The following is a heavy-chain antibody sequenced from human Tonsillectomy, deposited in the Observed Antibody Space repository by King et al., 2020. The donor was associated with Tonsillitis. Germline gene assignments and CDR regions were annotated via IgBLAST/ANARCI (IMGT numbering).Heavy chain of an antibody. J-gene: IGHJ4*02. CDR2: IYSGGST. Sequence: VQLVESGGGLVQPGGSLRLSCAASGFTVSSNYMSWVRQAPGKGLEWVSVIYSGGSTYYADSVKGRFTISRHNSKNTLYLQMNSLRAEDTAVYYCARVRLRSYSSSWYYFDYWGQGTLVTVSS. V-gene: IGHV3-53*04. D-gene: IGHD6-13*01. CDR3: ARVRLRSYSSSWYYFDY. CDR1: GFTVSSNY.